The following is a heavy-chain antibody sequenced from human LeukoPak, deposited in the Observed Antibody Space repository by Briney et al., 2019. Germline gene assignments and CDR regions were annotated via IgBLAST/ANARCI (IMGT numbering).Heavy chain of an antibody. V-gene: IGHV4-31*03. Sequence: SETLSLTCTVSGGSISSGNYYWSWIRQHPGKGLEWIGNICYSGSIYYNPSLKSRVTISVDTSKNQFSLKLSSVTAADTAVYYCARGLGDAFDIWGQGTMVTVSS. CDR1: GGSISSGNYY. CDR3: ARGLGDAFDI. D-gene: IGHD3-10*01. J-gene: IGHJ3*02. CDR2: ICYSGSI.